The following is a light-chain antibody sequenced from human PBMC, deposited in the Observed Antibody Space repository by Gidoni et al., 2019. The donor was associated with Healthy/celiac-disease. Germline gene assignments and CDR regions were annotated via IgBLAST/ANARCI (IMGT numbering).Light chain of an antibody. CDR3: AAWDDSLNAYVV. Sequence: QSVLTQPPSASGTPGQRVTIPCSGSSSNIGSNTVNWYQQLPGTAPKLLIYRNNQRPSGVPDRFSGSKSGTSASLAISGLQSEDEADYYCAAWDDSLNAYVVFGGGTKLTVL. CDR2: RNN. CDR1: SSNIGSNT. V-gene: IGLV1-44*01. J-gene: IGLJ2*01.